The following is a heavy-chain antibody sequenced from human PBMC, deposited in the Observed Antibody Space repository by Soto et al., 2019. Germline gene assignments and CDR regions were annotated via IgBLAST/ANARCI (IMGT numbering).Heavy chain of an antibody. Sequence: SETLSLTCIVSNGSISDYYWTWIRQPPGKGLEWIGYIYYSGTTHYSPSLKSRVTISVDTSKNQFSLKLTSVTAADTAVYYCARGILEAAASKPFDLWGQGTMVT. V-gene: IGHV4-59*01. CDR3: ARGILEAAASKPFDL. CDR2: IYYSGTT. J-gene: IGHJ3*01. D-gene: IGHD6-13*01. CDR1: NGSISDYY.